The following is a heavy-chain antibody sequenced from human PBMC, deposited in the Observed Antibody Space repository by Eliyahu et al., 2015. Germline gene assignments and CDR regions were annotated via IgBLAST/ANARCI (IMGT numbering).Heavy chain of an antibody. J-gene: IGHJ4*02. CDR1: GNXFNNYW. CDR2: IFTGDSDV. V-gene: IGHV5-51*01. CDR3: ASPLGAFGESPFDF. Sequence: ELQLVQSGAXXKXSGESXKISXXGSGNXFNNYWIAWVRQMSGKGLEWMGVIFTGDSDVRYSPPFEGQVTISADKSIGTAYLQWSSLKASDTAMYYCASPLGAFGESPFDFWGQGALVTVSS. D-gene: IGHD3-10*01.